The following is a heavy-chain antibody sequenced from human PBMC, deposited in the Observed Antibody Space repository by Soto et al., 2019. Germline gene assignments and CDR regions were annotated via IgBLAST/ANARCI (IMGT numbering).Heavy chain of an antibody. Sequence: SETLSLTCSVSGDSINSDKYYWGWIRHPPGKGLEWIGSIYYRGNTYYNPSLQTRVTISLDKSKSQFSPKLNSVTAADSAVYFCARLEGLATISYYFDFGGKGALVTVSS. CDR1: GDSINSDKYY. CDR2: IYYRGNT. CDR3: ARLEGLATISYYFDF. J-gene: IGHJ4*02. D-gene: IGHD3-9*01. V-gene: IGHV4-39*01.